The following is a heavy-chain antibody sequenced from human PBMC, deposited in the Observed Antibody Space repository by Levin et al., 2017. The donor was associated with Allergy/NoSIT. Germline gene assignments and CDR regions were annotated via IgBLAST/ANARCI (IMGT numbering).Heavy chain of an antibody. J-gene: IGHJ6*03. CDR3: ARDGELWFGTYSYYYMDV. V-gene: IGHV1-2*02. CDR1: GYTFTGYY. CDR2: INPNSGGT. Sequence: ASVKVSCKASGYTFTGYYMHWVRQAPGQGLEWMGWINPNSGGTNYAQKFQGRVTMTRDTSISTAYMELSRLRSDDTAVYYCARDGELWFGTYSYYYMDVWGKGTTVTVSS. D-gene: IGHD3-10*01.